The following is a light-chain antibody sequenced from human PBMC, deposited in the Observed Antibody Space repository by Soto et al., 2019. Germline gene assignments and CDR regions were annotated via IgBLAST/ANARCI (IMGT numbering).Light chain of an antibody. CDR3: SSYAGSNHYV. V-gene: IGLV2-8*01. J-gene: IGLJ1*01. CDR2: EVT. CDR1: SSDVGGYNY. Sequence: QSALTQPPSASGSPGQSVTISCTGTSSDVGGYNYVSWYQQHPGKAPKLIIYEVTKRPSGVPDRFSGSKSGNTASLTVSGLQGEDEADYYCSSYAGSNHYVFGTGTKVTVL.